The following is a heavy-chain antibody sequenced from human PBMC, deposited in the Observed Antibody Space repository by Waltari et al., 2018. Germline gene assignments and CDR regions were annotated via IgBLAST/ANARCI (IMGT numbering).Heavy chain of an antibody. Sequence: QVQLVQSGAEVKKPGASVKVSCKASGYTFTSYGISWVRQAPGQGLEWMGWISAYNGNTNYAQKLQGRVTMTTDTSTSTAYMELRSLRSDDTAVYYCARVSLEDIVVVPAAINFDYWGQGTLVTVSS. CDR1: GYTFTSYG. CDR2: ISAYNGNT. J-gene: IGHJ4*02. V-gene: IGHV1-18*01. CDR3: ARVSLEDIVVVPAAINFDY. D-gene: IGHD2-2*01.